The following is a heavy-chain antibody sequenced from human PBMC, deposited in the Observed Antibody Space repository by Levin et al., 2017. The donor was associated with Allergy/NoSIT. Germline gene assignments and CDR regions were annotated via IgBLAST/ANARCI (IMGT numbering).Heavy chain of an antibody. J-gene: IGHJ3*02. D-gene: IGHD7-27*01. V-gene: IGHV4-59*01. CDR3: ARDRAPSGFDAFDI. CDR2: IYYTGTT. Sequence: SETLSLTCTVSGGPISTYYWSWLRQPPGKGLEWIGFIYYTGTTYYNPSLKSRVTISVDNSKNQFSLKLNSVSAADTAVYYCARDRAPSGFDAFDIWGLGTLVTVSS. CDR1: GGPISTYY.